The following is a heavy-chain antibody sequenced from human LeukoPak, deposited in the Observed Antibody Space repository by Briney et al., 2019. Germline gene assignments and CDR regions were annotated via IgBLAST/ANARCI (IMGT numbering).Heavy chain of an antibody. D-gene: IGHD4-17*01. Sequence: ASVKVSCKASGYTFTSYDINWVRQATGQGLEWMGWMNPNSGNTGYAQKFQGRVTMTRNTYKRTAYMELSSLRSEDTAVYYCAREGYGDPFYYYYYMDVWGKGTTVTISS. J-gene: IGHJ6*03. CDR1: GYTFTSYD. CDR2: MNPNSGNT. CDR3: AREGYGDPFYYYYYMDV. V-gene: IGHV1-8*01.